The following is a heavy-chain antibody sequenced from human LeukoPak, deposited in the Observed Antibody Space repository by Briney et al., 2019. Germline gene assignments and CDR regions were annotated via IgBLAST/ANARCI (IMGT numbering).Heavy chain of an antibody. V-gene: IGHV4-59*12. CDR1: GGSISSYY. D-gene: IGHD1-14*01. CDR2: IYYSGST. Sequence: PSETLSLTCTVSGGSISSYYWSWIRQPPGKGLEWIGYIYYSGSTNYNPSLKSRVTISVDTSKNQFSLKLSSVTAADTAVYYCARVPGIRRGMDVWGQGTTVTVSS. J-gene: IGHJ6*02. CDR3: ARVPGIRRGMDV.